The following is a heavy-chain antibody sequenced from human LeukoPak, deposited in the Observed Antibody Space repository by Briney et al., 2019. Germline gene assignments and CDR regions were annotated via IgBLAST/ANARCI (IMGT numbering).Heavy chain of an antibody. Sequence: GGSLRLSCAASGFTFNNYAMSWVRQAPGKGLEWVSSISSSSSYIYYADSVKGRFTISRDNAKNSLYLQMNSLRAEDTAVYYCARDSNPPPAGYGLDVWGQGTTVTVSS. D-gene: IGHD1-1*01. J-gene: IGHJ6*02. V-gene: IGHV3-21*01. CDR1: GFTFNNYA. CDR2: ISSSSSYI. CDR3: ARDSNPPPAGYGLDV.